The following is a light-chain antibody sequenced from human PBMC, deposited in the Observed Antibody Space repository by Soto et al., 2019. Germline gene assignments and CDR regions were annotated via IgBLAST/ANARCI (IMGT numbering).Light chain of an antibody. Sequence: QSALTQPASMSGSPGQSVTISCTGTSINVGKYNLVSWYQQHPGKAPTLIIYEVTQRPSGVSSRFSGSKSGNTASLTISGLQAEDEADYHRCSYALGNIPVVFGGGTKLTVL. V-gene: IGLV2-23*02. CDR3: CSYALGNIPVV. CDR1: SINVGKYNL. J-gene: IGLJ2*01. CDR2: EVT.